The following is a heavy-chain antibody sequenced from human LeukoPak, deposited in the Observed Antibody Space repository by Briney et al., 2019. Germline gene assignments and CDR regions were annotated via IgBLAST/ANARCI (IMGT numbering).Heavy chain of an antibody. CDR3: AKSAWEPSTIYYFDY. V-gene: IGHV3-23*01. D-gene: IGHD1-26*01. CDR1: GFTFSSYS. J-gene: IGHJ4*02. Sequence: GGSLRLSCAASGFTFSSYSMNWVRQAPGKGLEWVSAISGSGGSTYYADSVKGRFTISRDNSKNTLYLQMNSLRAEDTAVYYCAKSAWEPSTIYYFDYWGQGTLVTVSS. CDR2: ISGSGGST.